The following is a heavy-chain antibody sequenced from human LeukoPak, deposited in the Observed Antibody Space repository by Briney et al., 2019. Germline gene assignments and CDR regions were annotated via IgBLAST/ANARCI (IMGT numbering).Heavy chain of an antibody. Sequence: SETPSLTCTVSGGSISSGGYYWSWIRQPPGKGLEWIGYIYHSGSTYYNPSLKSRVTISVDRSKNQFSLKLSSVTAADTAVYYCASGSRSGEDAFDIWGQGTMVTVSS. CDR2: IYHSGST. J-gene: IGHJ3*02. D-gene: IGHD3-10*01. CDR3: ASGSRSGEDAFDI. V-gene: IGHV4-30-2*01. CDR1: GGSISSGGYY.